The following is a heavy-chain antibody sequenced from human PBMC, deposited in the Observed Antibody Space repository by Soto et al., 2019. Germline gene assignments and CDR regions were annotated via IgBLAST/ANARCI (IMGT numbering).Heavy chain of an antibody. D-gene: IGHD2-2*01. V-gene: IGHV4-31*03. J-gene: IGHJ6*02. Sequence: SETLSLTCTVSGGSISSGGYYWSWIRQHPGKGLEWIGYIYYSGSTYYNPSLKSRVTISVDTSKNQFSLKLSSVTAADTAVYYCAXEADIVVVPAAENYGMDVWGQGTTVTVSS. CDR2: IYYSGST. CDR3: AXEADIVVVPAAENYGMDV. CDR1: GGSISSGGYY.